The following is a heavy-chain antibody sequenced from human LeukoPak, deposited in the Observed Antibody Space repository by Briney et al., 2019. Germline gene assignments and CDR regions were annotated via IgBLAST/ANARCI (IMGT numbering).Heavy chain of an antibody. CDR2: ISWNSGSI. Sequence: GGSLRLSCAASGFTFDDYAMHWVRQAPWKGLEWVSGISWNSGSIGYADSVKGRFTISRDNAKNSLYLQMNSLRAEDTALYYCAKDITAEDYYFDYWGQGTLVTVSS. J-gene: IGHJ4*02. CDR3: AKDITAEDYYFDY. CDR1: GFTFDDYA. V-gene: IGHV3-9*01. D-gene: IGHD2-15*01.